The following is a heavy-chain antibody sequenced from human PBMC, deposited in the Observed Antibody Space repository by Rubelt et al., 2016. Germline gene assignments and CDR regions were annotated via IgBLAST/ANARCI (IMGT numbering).Heavy chain of an antibody. D-gene: IGHD3-22*01. CDR3: ARGQVNYYDSSGYYL. V-gene: IGHV4-34*01. J-gene: IGHJ5*02. CDR2: INHSGST. CDR1: GGSFSGYY. Sequence: QVQLQQWGAGLLKPSETLSLTCAVYGGSFSGYYWSWIRQPPGKGLEWIGEINHSGSTNYNPSRNVGVTISFEPSKNQFSLKLSSVTAAETAVYYCARGQVNYYDSSGYYLWGQGTLVTVSS.